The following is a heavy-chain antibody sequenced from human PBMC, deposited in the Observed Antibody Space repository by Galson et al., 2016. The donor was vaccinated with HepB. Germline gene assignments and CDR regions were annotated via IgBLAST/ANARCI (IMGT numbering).Heavy chain of an antibody. D-gene: IGHD2-2*01. CDR3: AKDTACTSTSCPGFFDY. CDR2: ISASGGYI. V-gene: IGHV3-23*01. J-gene: IGHJ4*02. Sequence: SLRLSCAASGFTFSSYAMSWVRQAPGKGLEWVSFISASGGYIRYADSVKGRFTISRDTSKNMLFLQMNSLRPEDTAVYFCAKDTACTSTSCPGFFDYWGQGTLVTVSS. CDR1: GFTFSSYA.